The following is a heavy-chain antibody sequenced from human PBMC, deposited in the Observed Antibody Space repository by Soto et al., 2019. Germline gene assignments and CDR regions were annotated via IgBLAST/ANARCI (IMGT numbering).Heavy chain of an antibody. D-gene: IGHD3-22*01. CDR2: INHSGST. CDR3: ASDYYYDSSGYQNDY. J-gene: IGHJ4*02. V-gene: IGHV4-34*01. Sequence: QVQLQQWGAGLLKPSETLSLTCAVYGGSFSGYYWSWIRQPPGKGLEWIGEINHSGSTNYNPSLKRRVTISVDTSKNQFYLKLSSVTAADTAVYYCASDYYYDSSGYQNDYWGQGTLVTVSS. CDR1: GGSFSGYY.